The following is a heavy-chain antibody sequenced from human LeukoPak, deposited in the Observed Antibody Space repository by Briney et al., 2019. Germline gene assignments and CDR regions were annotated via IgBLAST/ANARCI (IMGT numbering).Heavy chain of an antibody. J-gene: IGHJ4*02. CDR3: ARSCGYFWRGSFGYLDY. D-gene: IGHD3-3*01. CDR2: IYITGST. Sequence: SETLSLTCTVSGGSISSYYWCWFREPAAKGLEWMGRIYITGSTNYNPSLKSRVTVSVDTSKSQFSLRLSSVTAADTAVYYCARSCGYFWRGSFGYLDYGGEGTLVSVSS. CDR1: GGSISSYY. V-gene: IGHV4-4*07.